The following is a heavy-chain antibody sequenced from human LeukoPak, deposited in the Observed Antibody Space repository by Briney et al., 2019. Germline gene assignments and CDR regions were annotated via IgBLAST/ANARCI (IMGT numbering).Heavy chain of an antibody. Sequence: GASVKVSCKASGGTFSSYAISWVRQAPGQGLEWMGRIIPILGIANYAQKFQGRVTITADKSTSTAYMELSSLRSEDTAVYYCASVVAASETNWFDPWGQGTLVTVSS. D-gene: IGHD2-15*01. CDR1: GGTFSSYA. V-gene: IGHV1-69*04. J-gene: IGHJ5*02. CDR3: ASVVAASETNWFDP. CDR2: IIPILGIA.